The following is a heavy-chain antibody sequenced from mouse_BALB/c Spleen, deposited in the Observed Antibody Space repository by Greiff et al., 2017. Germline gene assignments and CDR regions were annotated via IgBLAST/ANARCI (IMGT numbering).Heavy chain of an antibody. V-gene: IGHV1-54*01. CDR3: ARNYGSSYDYAMDY. D-gene: IGHD1-1*01. Sequence: QVQLKESGAELVRPGTSVKVSCKASGYAFTNYLIEWVKQRPGQGLEWIGVINPGSGGTNYNEKFKGKATLTADKSSSTAYMQLSSLTSDDSAVYFCARNYGSSYDYAMDYWGQGTSVTVSS. J-gene: IGHJ4*01. CDR2: INPGSGGT. CDR1: GYAFTNYL.